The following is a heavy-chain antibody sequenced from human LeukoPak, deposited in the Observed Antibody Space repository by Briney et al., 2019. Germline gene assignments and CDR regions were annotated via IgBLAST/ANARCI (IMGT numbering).Heavy chain of an antibody. CDR3: ARDRPYFYTSGTYYPDC. D-gene: IGHD3-22*01. Sequence: ASVKVSCKASGYTFTSYGISWGRQAPGQGLEWMGWISVYNGNTDYAQKLKGRVTMTTDTSTSTAYMELRSLRSDDTALYYCARDRPYFYTSGTYYPDCWGQGTLVTVSS. V-gene: IGHV1-18*04. CDR2: ISVYNGNT. J-gene: IGHJ4*02. CDR1: GYTFTSYG.